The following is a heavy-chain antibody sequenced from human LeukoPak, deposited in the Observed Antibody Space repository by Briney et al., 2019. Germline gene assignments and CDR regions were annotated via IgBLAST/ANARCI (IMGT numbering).Heavy chain of an antibody. Sequence: ASVKVSCKASGYTFTSYDINWVRQATGQGLEWMGWMNPNSGNTGYAQKFQGRVTITRNTSISTAYMELSSLRSEDTAVYYCARAYYDYVWGNYRLMAFDIWGRGTMVTVSS. V-gene: IGHV1-8*03. CDR2: MNPNSGNT. D-gene: IGHD3-16*02. J-gene: IGHJ3*02. CDR1: GYTFTSYD. CDR3: ARAYYDYVWGNYRLMAFDI.